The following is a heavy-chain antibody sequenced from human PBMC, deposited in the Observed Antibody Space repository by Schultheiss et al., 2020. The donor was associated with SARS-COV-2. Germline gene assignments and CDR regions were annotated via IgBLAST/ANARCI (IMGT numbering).Heavy chain of an antibody. V-gene: IGHV1-2*02. CDR2: INPNSGGT. D-gene: IGHD3-22*01. Sequence: ASVKVSCKASGYTFTGYYMHWVRQAPGQGLEWMRWINPNSGGTNYAQKFQGRVTMTRDTSISTAYMELSRLRSDDTAVYYCARDLTMIDPTYFQHWGQGTLVTVSS. CDR3: ARDLTMIDPTYFQH. J-gene: IGHJ1*01. CDR1: GYTFTGYY.